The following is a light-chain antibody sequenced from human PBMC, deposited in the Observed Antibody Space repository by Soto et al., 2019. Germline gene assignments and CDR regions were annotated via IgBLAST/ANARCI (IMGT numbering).Light chain of an antibody. CDR1: SSDVGSYNL. CDR2: EVT. V-gene: IGLV2-23*02. CDR3: CSYAGYSSVV. Sequence: QSALTQPASVSGSPGQSITISCTGTSSDVGSYNLVSWYQHLPGKAPKLILYEVTKRPSGISNRFSGFKFDNTASLTISGLQAEDEADYYCCSYAGYSSVVFGTGTKVTVL. J-gene: IGLJ1*01.